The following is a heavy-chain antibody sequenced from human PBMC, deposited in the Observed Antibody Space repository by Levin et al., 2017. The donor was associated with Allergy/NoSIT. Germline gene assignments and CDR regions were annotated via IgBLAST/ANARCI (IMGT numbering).Heavy chain of an antibody. J-gene: IGHJ4*02. D-gene: IGHD5-18*01. CDR3: ARGFRGYSYGFDS. Sequence: GSLRLSCTVSGDSISSFYWGWIRQPPGKGLEWIGYIHYTGSTNYSPSLKGRVTISRDMSKNQFSLKLSSVTASDTAMYYCARGFRGYSYGFDSWGQGTLVTVSS. CDR1: GDSISSFY. V-gene: IGHV4-59*08. CDR2: IHYTGST.